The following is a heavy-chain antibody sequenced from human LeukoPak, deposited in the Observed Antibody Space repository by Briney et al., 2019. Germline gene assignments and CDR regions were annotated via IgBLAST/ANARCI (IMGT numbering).Heavy chain of an antibody. D-gene: IGHD5-18*01. J-gene: IGHJ4*02. CDR1: GGSFSGYY. CDR2: INHSGST. Sequence: PSETLSLTCAVYGGSFSGYYWSWIRQPPGKGLEWIGEINHSGSTNYNPSLKSRVTISVDTSKNQFSLKLSSVTAADTAVYYGARKGCGNTSMAAPDYWGQGTLVTVSS. CDR3: ARKGCGNTSMAAPDY. V-gene: IGHV4-34*01.